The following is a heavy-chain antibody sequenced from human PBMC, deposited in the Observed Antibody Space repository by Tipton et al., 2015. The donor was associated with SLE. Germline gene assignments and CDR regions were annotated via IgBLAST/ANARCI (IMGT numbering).Heavy chain of an antibody. CDR2: ITIHNGNT. Sequence: QLVQSGAEVKRPGASVKVSCKASGYSFSGYAITWVRQAPGQGLEWMGWITIHNGNTDLAQNFQSRVTMTTDASATITYMELRSLTPDDSAVYYCATKRMATVTSRFDPWGQGTLVTVSS. D-gene: IGHD5-24*01. CDR1: GYSFSGYA. J-gene: IGHJ5*02. V-gene: IGHV1-18*01. CDR3: ATKRMATVTSRFDP.